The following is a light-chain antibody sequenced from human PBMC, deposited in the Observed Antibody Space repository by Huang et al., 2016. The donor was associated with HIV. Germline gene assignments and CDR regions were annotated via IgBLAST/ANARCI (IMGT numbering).Light chain of an antibody. V-gene: IGKV3-15*01. CDR3: QYYDRRPLRYT. CDR2: SSS. Sequence: EVVLTQSPGTLSVSLRERVTLSCKTSQSVSNNLAWYQQKPGQAPRLLIYSSSTRATGVPVRFSGGGSGTEFALTISSLQSEDFGIYYCQYYDRRPLRYTFGQGTKLHI. CDR1: QSVSNN. J-gene: IGKJ2*01.